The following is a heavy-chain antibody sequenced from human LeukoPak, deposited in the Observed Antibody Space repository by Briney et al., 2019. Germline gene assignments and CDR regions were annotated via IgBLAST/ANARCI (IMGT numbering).Heavy chain of an antibody. CDR2: IYSGGST. D-gene: IGHD6-6*01. Sequence: PGGSLRLSCAASGFTVSSNYMSWVRQAPGKGLEWVSVIYSGGSTYYADSVKGRFTISRDNSKNTLYLQMNSLRAEDTAVYYCARDYSASGIAARYFDYWGQGTLVTVSS. V-gene: IGHV3-53*01. CDR3: ARDYSASGIAARYFDY. J-gene: IGHJ4*02. CDR1: GFTVSSNY.